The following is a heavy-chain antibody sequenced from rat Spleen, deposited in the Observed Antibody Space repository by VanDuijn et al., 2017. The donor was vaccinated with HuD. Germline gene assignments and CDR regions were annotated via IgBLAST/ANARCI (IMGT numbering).Heavy chain of an antibody. Sequence: EVQLVESGGGLVKPGGSLKLSCAASGFTFSNYYMAWVRQAPTKGLEWVASITPSGNHTYYRDSVKGRFTISRDNAKSTLYLQMDSLRSEDTATYYCATTPGRPFAYWGQGTLVTVSS. CDR1: GFTFSNYY. CDR2: ITPSGNHT. V-gene: IGHV5-25*01. D-gene: IGHD5-1*01. CDR3: ATTPGRPFAY. J-gene: IGHJ3*01.